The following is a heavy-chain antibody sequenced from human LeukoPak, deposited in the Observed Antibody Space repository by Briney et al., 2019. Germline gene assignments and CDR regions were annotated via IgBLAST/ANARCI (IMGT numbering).Heavy chain of an antibody. J-gene: IGHJ4*02. Sequence: KPSETLSLTCTVSGGSISSYYWSWIRQPAGKGLEWIGRIYTSGSTNYNPSLKSRVTMSVDTSKNQFSLKLSSVTAADTAVYYCARDTPYYDSSGYQTLFDYWGQGTLVTVSS. CDR3: ARDTPYYDSSGYQTLFDY. CDR1: GGSISSYY. V-gene: IGHV4-4*07. D-gene: IGHD3-22*01. CDR2: IYTSGST.